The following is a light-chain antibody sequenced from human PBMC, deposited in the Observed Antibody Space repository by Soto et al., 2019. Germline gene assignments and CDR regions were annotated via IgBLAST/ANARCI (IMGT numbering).Light chain of an antibody. V-gene: IGLV2-23*02. Sequence: QSALTQPASVSGSPGQSITISCTGTSSDVGSYNLVSWYQQHPGNAPKLMIYEVSKRPSGVSHRFSGSKSGNTAALTISGLQAEDEADYYCCSDAGSSTVFGGGTKLTVL. J-gene: IGLJ2*01. CDR1: SSDVGSYNL. CDR3: CSDAGSSTV. CDR2: EVS.